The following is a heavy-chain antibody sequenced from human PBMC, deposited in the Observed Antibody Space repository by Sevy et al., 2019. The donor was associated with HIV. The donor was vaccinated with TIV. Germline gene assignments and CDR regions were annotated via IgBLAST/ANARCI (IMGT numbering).Heavy chain of an antibody. CDR1: GFTFSSYW. CDR2: IKQDGSEK. J-gene: IGHJ5*02. D-gene: IGHD3-10*01. V-gene: IGHV3-7*01. Sequence: GGSLRLSCAASGFTFSSYWMSWVRQAPGKGLECVANIKQDGSEKYYVDSVKGRFTISRDNAKNSLYLQMNSLRAEDTAVYYCARATMDNWFDPWGQGTLVTVSS. CDR3: ARATMDNWFDP.